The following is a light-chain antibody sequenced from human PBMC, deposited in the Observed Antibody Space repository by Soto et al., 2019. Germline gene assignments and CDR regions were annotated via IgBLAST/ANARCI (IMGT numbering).Light chain of an antibody. Sequence: EIVLPQSPATLSLSTGDSGTLSCRASQSVSSYLAWYKQTPGQAPRLLIYDASNRATGIPARFSGSGSGTDFTLTIRSLEPEEWAVDDGQQRSNWLWTGGQGTKVEIK. J-gene: IGKJ1*01. CDR1: QSVSSY. CDR3: QQRSNWLWT. CDR2: DAS. V-gene: IGKV3-11*01.